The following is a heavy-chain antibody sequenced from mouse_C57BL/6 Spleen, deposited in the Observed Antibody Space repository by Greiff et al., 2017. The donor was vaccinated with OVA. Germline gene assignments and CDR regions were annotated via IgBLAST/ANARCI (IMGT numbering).Heavy chain of an antibody. CDR2: IDPSDSYT. Sequence: VQLQQSGAELVMPGASVKLSCKASGYTFTSYWMHWVKQRPGQGLEWIGEIDPSDSYTNYNQKFKGKSTLTVDKSSSTAYMQLSSLTSEDSAVYYCARHYYDYDYFDYWGQGTTLTVSS. CDR3: ARHYYDYDYFDY. D-gene: IGHD2-4*01. J-gene: IGHJ2*01. V-gene: IGHV1-69*01. CDR1: GYTFTSYW.